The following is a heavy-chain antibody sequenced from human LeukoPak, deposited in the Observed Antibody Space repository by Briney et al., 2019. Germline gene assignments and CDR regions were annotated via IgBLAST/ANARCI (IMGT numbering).Heavy chain of an antibody. CDR2: IWSDGSDK. D-gene: IGHD3-22*01. CDR3: ARAPQWLLFEY. V-gene: IGHV3-33*01. J-gene: IGHJ4*02. CDR1: GFTFSNDD. Sequence: GGSLRVSCAASGFTFSNDDMHCVRQAPGKGLEWVAVIWSDGSDKYYEDSVKGRFTISRDNSKSTLDLQMNSLRAEDTAVYYCARAPQWLLFEYWGQGTLVTVSS.